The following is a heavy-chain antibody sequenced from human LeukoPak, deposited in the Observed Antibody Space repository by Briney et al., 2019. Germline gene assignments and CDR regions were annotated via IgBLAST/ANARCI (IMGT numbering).Heavy chain of an antibody. CDR2: IIPIFGTA. J-gene: IGHJ4*02. CDR1: GGTFSSYA. Sequence: SVKVSCKASGGTFSSYAISWVRQAPGQGLEWMGGIIPIFGTANYAQKFQGRVTITADKSTNTAYMELSSLRSEDTAVYYCARAASGSYYFDYWGQGTLVTVSS. D-gene: IGHD6-25*01. CDR3: ARAASGSYYFDY. V-gene: IGHV1-69*06.